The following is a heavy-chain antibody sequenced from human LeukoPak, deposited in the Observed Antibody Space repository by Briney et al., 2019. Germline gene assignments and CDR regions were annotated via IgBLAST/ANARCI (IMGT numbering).Heavy chain of an antibody. CDR2: INPNSGGT. CDR3: ARGDGERDWFDP. Sequence: GSSVKVSCKASGGTFSSYAISWVRQAPGQGLEWMGWINPNSGGTNYAQKFQGRVTMTRDTSISTAYMELSRLRSDDAALYYCARGDGERDWFDPWGQGTLVTVSS. D-gene: IGHD3-3*01. CDR1: GGTFSSYA. J-gene: IGHJ5*02. V-gene: IGHV1-2*02.